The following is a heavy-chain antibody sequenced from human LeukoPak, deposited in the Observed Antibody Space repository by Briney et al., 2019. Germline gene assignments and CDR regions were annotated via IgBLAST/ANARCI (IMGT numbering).Heavy chain of an antibody. Sequence: SETLSPTCTVSGGSISSSSYYWGWLRQPPGKGLEWIGSIYYSGSTYYNPSLKSRVTISVDTSKNQFSLKLSSVTAADTAVYYCATVYYDYVWGSYRFDYWGQGTLVTVSS. J-gene: IGHJ4*02. D-gene: IGHD3-16*02. CDR2: IYYSGST. V-gene: IGHV4-39*01. CDR1: GGSISSSSYY. CDR3: ATVYYDYVWGSYRFDY.